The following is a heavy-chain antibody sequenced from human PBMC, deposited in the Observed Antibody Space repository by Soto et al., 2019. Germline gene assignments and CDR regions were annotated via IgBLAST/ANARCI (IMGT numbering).Heavy chain of an antibody. Sequence: QVQLVQSGAEVRKPGSSVKVSCQASGGTFSNSTVTWVRQAPGQVLEWMGRLIPILGLANYAQKFRGRLTITADKSTTTAYMELRSLRSEDTAMYYCARFKLGDDYWGQGTLVTVSS. D-gene: IGHD5-12*01. J-gene: IGHJ4*02. CDR1: GGTFSNST. V-gene: IGHV1-69*02. CDR3: ARFKLGDDY. CDR2: LIPILGLA.